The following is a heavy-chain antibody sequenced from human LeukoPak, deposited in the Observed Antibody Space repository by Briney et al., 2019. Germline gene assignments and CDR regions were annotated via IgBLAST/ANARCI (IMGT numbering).Heavy chain of an antibody. Sequence: ASVKVSCKASGYSFTSYYIHWVRQAPGQGLEWMGMINPSAGSTTYAQKFQGRVTMTRDTSTSTVYMELSSLRSEDTAVYYCAKDLVGSGSYLGYWGQGTLVTVSS. CDR1: GYSFTSYY. CDR3: AKDLVGSGSYLGY. D-gene: IGHD1-26*01. J-gene: IGHJ4*02. V-gene: IGHV1-46*01. CDR2: INPSAGST.